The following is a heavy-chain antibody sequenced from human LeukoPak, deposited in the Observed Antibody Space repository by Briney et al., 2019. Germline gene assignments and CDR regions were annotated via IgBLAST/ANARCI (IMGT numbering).Heavy chain of an antibody. J-gene: IGHJ4*02. CDR2: INHSGST. CDR3: ARDKSGYSGYGMYYFDY. CDR1: GGSFSGYY. D-gene: IGHD5-12*01. V-gene: IGHV4-34*01. Sequence: PSETLSLTCAVYGGSFSGYYWSWIRQPPGKGLEWIGEINHSGSTNYNPSLKSRVTISVDTSKNQFSLKLSSVTAADTAVYYCARDKSGYSGYGMYYFDYWGQGTLVTVSS.